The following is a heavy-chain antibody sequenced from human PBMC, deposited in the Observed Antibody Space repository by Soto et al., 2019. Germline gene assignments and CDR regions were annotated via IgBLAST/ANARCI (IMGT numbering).Heavy chain of an antibody. CDR1: GGSISSGGYY. J-gene: IGHJ5*02. CDR2: IYYSGST. CDR3: AISSGYADWFDP. D-gene: IGHD3-22*01. Sequence: QVQLQESGPGLVKPSQTLSLTCTVSGGSISSGGYYWSWIRQHPGKGLEWIGYIYYSGSTYYNPALKVRVTISVDTSKNQFSLKLRSVTAADTAVYYCAISSGYADWFDPWGQGTLVTVSS. V-gene: IGHV4-31*03.